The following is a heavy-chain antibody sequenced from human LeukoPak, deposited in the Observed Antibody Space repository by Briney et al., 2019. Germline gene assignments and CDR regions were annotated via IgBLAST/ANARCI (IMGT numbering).Heavy chain of an antibody. CDR2: IVVGSGNT. CDR1: GFTFTSSA. J-gene: IGHJ4*02. CDR3: AADLGPGNSGYSSPIDY. D-gene: IGHD3-22*01. V-gene: IGHV1-58*01. Sequence: GASVKVSCKASGFTFTSSAVQWVRQARGQRLEWIGWIVVGSGNTNYAQKFQERVTITRDMSTSTAYVELSSLRSEDTAVYYCAADLGPGNSGYSSPIDYWGQGALVTVSS.